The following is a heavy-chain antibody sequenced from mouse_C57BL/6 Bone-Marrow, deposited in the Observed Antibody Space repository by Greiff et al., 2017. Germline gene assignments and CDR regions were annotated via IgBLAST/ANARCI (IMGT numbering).Heavy chain of an antibody. CDR3: ARFITTVVAGNWDFDV. CDR2: INPSNGGT. J-gene: IGHJ1*03. D-gene: IGHD1-1*01. V-gene: IGHV1-53*01. Sequence: QVQLQQPGTELVKPGASVKLSCKASGYTFTSYWMHWVKQRPGQGLEWIGNINPSNGGTNYNEKFKSKATLTVDKSSSTAYMQLSSLTSEDSAVYYCARFITTVVAGNWDFDVWGTGTTVTVSS. CDR1: GYTFTSYW.